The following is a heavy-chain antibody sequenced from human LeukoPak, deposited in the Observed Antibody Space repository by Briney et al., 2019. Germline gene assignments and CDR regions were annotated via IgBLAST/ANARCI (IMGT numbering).Heavy chain of an antibody. D-gene: IGHD2-2*01. CDR2: IGTAGDP. J-gene: IGHJ6*04. CDR3: ARGGYCSSTSCLDSGMDV. V-gene: IGHV3-13*05. Sequence: PGGSLRLSCAASGFTFSSYDMRWVRQATGKGLEWVSAIGTAGDPYYPGSVKGRFTISRENAKNSLYLQMNSLRAGDTAVYYCARGGYCSSTSCLDSGMDVWGKGTTVTVSS. CDR1: GFTFSSYD.